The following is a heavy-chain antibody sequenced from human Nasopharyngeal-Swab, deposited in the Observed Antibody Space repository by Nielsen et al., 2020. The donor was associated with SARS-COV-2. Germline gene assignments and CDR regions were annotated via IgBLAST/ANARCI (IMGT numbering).Heavy chain of an antibody. V-gene: IGHV3-21*01. Sequence: GGSLRLSCAASGFTFDDYTMNWVRQAPGKGLEWVSAISNSGDYIYYAPSVKGRFTISRDNAKNSVYLQMNSLTAEDTAVYYCARDTPAMFAYWGQGTLVTVSS. CDR1: GFTFDDYT. J-gene: IGHJ4*02. CDR2: ISNSGDYI. CDR3: ARDTPAMFAY.